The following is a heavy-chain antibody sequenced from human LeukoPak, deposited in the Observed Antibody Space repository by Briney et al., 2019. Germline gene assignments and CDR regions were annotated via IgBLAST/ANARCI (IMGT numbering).Heavy chain of an antibody. Sequence: PGGSLRLSCAASGFTFSSYAMGWVRQAPGKGLEWVSAISGSGGSTYYADSVKGRFTISRDNSKNTLYLQMNSLRAEDTAVYYCAKDSLGIPYYFDYWGQGTLVTVSS. V-gene: IGHV3-23*01. D-gene: IGHD7-27*01. J-gene: IGHJ4*02. CDR2: ISGSGGST. CDR1: GFTFSSYA. CDR3: AKDSLGIPYYFDY.